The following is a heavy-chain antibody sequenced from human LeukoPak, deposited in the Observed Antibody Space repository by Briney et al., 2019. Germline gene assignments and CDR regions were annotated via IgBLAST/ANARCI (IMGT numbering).Heavy chain of an antibody. CDR2: IDWDDDK. D-gene: IGHD1-26*01. CDR1: GFSLSTSGMC. CDR3: ARTDRLGSDAFDI. J-gene: IGHJ3*02. V-gene: IGHV2-70*11. Sequence: SGPTLVNPTQTLTLTCTFSGFSLSTSGMCVSWIRQPPVKALEWLARIDWDDDKHYSTSLKTRLTISKDTSKNQVVLTMTNMDPVDTATYYCARTDRLGSDAFDIWGQGTMVTVSS.